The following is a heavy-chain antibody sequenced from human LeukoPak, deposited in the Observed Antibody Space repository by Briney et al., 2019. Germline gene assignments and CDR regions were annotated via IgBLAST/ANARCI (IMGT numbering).Heavy chain of an antibody. CDR2: INHTGET. CDR3: VEVTVDAATITRDY. Sequence: SETLSLTCSVYVGSFSGHYWIWIRQRPGKGLERIGEINHTGETNYNPSLKSRVTMSVDTSKNQFSLNLRSVTAADTAVYYCVEVTVDAATITRDYWGQGTLVTVSS. D-gene: IGHD5-18*01. V-gene: IGHV4-34*01. CDR1: VGSFSGHY. J-gene: IGHJ4*02.